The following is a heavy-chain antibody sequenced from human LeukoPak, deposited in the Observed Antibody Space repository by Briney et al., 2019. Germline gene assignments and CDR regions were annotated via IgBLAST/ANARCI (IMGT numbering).Heavy chain of an antibody. Sequence: GGSLRLSCAASGFTFSTYAMSWVRQAPGKGLEWVSSISASGDNTYYADSVKGRFPISRDNSKNTLYLQMNSLRAEDTAVYYCAKESYRYRAMTDSWYPADWGQGTLVTVSS. D-gene: IGHD6-13*01. CDR1: GFTFSTYA. CDR2: ISASGDNT. V-gene: IGHV3-23*01. CDR3: AKESYRYRAMTDSWYPAD. J-gene: IGHJ4*02.